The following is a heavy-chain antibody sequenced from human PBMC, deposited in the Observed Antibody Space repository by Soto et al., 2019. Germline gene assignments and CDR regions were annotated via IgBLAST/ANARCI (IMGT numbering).Heavy chain of an antibody. V-gene: IGHV4-59*01. J-gene: IGHJ6*02. CDR1: GGSISSYY. CDR2: IYYSGST. Sequence: SETLSLTCTVSGGSISSYYWSWIRQPPGKGLEWIGYIYYSGSTNYNPSLKRRVTISVDTSKNQFSLKLSSVTAADTAVYYSARESRGDYYYYGMDVWGQGTTVTVSS. CDR3: ARESRGDYYYYGMDV.